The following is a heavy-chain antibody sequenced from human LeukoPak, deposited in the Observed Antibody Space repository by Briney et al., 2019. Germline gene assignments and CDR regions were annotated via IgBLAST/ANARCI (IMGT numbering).Heavy chain of an antibody. D-gene: IGHD6-19*01. CDR1: GFTFSSYS. Sequence: GGSLRLSCAASGFTFSSYSMNWVRQAPGKGLEWVSSISSSSSYIYYADSVKGRFTISRDNAKNSLYLQMNSLRAEDTAVYYCARVPESGYSSGWYTAWYFDLWGRGTLVTVSS. J-gene: IGHJ2*01. CDR3: ARVPESGYSSGWYTAWYFDL. CDR2: ISSSSSYI. V-gene: IGHV3-21*01.